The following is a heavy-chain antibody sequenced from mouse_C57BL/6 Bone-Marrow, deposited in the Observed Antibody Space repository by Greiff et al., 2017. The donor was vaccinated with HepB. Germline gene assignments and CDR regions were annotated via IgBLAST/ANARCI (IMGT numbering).Heavy chain of an antibody. CDR3: ARDLYYGNYHAWFAY. Sequence: VQLQESGAELARPGASVKLSCKASGYTFTSYGISWVKQRTGQGLEWIGEIYPRSGNTYYNEKFKGKATLTADKSSSTAYMELRSLTSEDSAVYFCARDLYYGNYHAWFAYWGQGTLVTVSA. V-gene: IGHV1-81*01. D-gene: IGHD2-1*01. CDR1: GYTFTSYG. J-gene: IGHJ3*01. CDR2: IYPRSGNT.